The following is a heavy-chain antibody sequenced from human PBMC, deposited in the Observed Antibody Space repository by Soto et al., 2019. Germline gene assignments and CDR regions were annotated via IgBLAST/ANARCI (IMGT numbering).Heavy chain of an antibody. CDR2: ISYDGSNK. D-gene: IGHD5-18*01. CDR1: GFTFSSYG. V-gene: IGHV3-30*19. Sequence: PGGSLRLSCAASGFTFSSYGMHWVRQAPGKGLEWVAVISYDGSNKYYADSVKGRFTISRDNSKNTLYLQMNSLRAEDTAVYYCARDPLWGTAMVLWYFDLWGRGILVTVSS. J-gene: IGHJ2*01. CDR3: ARDPLWGTAMVLWYFDL.